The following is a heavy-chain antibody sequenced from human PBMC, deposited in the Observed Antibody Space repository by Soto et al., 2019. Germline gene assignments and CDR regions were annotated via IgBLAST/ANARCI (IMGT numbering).Heavy chain of an antibody. CDR2: IYYSGST. J-gene: IGHJ6*03. Sequence: SKTLSLTCTVSGGSISSYYWSWIRQPPGKGLEWIGYIYYSGSTNYNPSLKSRVTISVDTSKNQFSLKLSSVTAADTAVYYCARRIAARAEDYYYYYMDVWGKGTTVTVSS. CDR3: ARRIAARAEDYYYYYMDV. V-gene: IGHV4-59*08. D-gene: IGHD6-6*01. CDR1: GGSISSYY.